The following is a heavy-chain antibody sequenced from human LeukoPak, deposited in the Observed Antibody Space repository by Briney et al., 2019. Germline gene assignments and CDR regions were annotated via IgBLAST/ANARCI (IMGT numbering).Heavy chain of an antibody. CDR2: ISGTRGST. J-gene: IGHJ4*02. CDR1: GFTFSTYA. Sequence: PGGSLRLSCAAAGFTFSTYAMSWVRQAPGKGPEWVSGISGTRGSTYYADSVKGRFTISRDKSKNTLYVQINSLRAEDTAVYYCASSFTVTTKTNNFDYLGQGTLVTLSS. V-gene: IGHV3-23*01. CDR3: ASSFTVTTKTNNFDY. D-gene: IGHD4-17*01.